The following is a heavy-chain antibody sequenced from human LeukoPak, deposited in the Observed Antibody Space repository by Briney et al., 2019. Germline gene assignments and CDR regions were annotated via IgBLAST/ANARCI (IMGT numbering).Heavy chain of an antibody. V-gene: IGHV4-59*08. CDR3: ARLLIYCSSTSCHFDY. CDR2: IHYSGTT. J-gene: IGHJ4*02. Sequence: SETLSLTCTVSGGSISSYYWSWIRQPPGKGLEWIGYIHYSGTTNYNPSLKSRVTISVETSNNQFSLKLSSVTAADTAMYYCARLLIYCSSTSCHFDYWGQGTLVTVSS. CDR1: GGSISSYY. D-gene: IGHD2-2*01.